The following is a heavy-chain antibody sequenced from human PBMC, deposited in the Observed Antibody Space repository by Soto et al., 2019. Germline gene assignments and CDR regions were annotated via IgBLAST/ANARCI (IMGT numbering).Heavy chain of an antibody. V-gene: IGHV1-2*04. CDR2: INPKSGGT. CDR1: GYSFTDYH. CDR3: ARGDSTDCSNGVCSFFYNHDMDV. D-gene: IGHD2-8*01. J-gene: IGHJ6*02. Sequence: ASVKVSCKASGYSFTDYHIHWGRQAPGHGLERLGRINPKSGGTSTAQKFQGWVTMTTDTSISTASMELTRLTSDDTAIYYCARGDSTDCSNGVCSFFYNHDMDVWGQGTTVTVFS.